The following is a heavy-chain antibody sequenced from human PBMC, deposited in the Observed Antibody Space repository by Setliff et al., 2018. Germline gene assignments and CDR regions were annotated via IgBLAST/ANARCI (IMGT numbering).Heavy chain of an antibody. V-gene: IGHV1-2*02. CDR1: GYTFTGRY. D-gene: IGHD3-9*01. Sequence: ASVKVSCKASGYTFTGRYMHWVRQAPGQGLEWMGWINPYSGGTTDAQKFQCRVTMSRDTSISTAYMELSRLTSDDTAVYFCASKYCEINDCQLPVFDYWGQGTLVTVSS. J-gene: IGHJ4*02. CDR2: INPYSGGT. CDR3: ASKYCEINDCQLPVFDY.